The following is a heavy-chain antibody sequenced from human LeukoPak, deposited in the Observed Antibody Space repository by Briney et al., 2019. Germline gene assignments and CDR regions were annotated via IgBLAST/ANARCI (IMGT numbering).Heavy chain of an antibody. D-gene: IGHD3-22*01. CDR1: GGSISSYY. CDR3: ARRRYYYDSTGYFYKNKTAFDI. Sequence: SETLSLTCTVSGGSISSYYWTWIRQPPGKGLAWIGYIYYSGSTKYNPSLKSRVTISVDTPKNQFSLKLRSVTAADTAVYYCARRRYYYDSTGYFYKNKTAFDIWGQGTMVTVSS. J-gene: IGHJ3*02. V-gene: IGHV4-59*08. CDR2: IYYSGST.